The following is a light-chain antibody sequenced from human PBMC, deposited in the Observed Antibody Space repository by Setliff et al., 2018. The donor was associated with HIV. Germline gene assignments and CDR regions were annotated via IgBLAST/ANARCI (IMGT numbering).Light chain of an antibody. J-gene: IGLJ1*01. CDR2: DVN. CDR1: SSDVGGYNY. Sequence: SALTQPASVSGSRGQSITISCTGTSSDVGGYNYVSWYQPHPGKAPQLMIYDVNNRPSGISNRFSGSKSGNPASLTISGLQAEDETDYYCTSYTGNTRLFGTGTKVTVL. CDR3: TSYTGNTRL. V-gene: IGLV2-14*03.